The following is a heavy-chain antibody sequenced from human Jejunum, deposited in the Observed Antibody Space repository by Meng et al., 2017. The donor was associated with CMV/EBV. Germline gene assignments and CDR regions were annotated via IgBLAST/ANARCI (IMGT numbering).Heavy chain of an antibody. J-gene: IGHJ4*02. V-gene: IGHV3-20*01. CDR3: ARRSGHCTGSCYEDY. CDR2: VNENGRST. D-gene: IGHD2-8*02. CDR1: FPFGDYG. Sequence: FPFGDYGMIWVRQAQGKGLEWVSGVNENGRSTAYADSVKGRFTISRDNAKNSLFLQMNSLRDEDTALYHCARRSGHCTGSCYEDYWGQGTLVTVSS.